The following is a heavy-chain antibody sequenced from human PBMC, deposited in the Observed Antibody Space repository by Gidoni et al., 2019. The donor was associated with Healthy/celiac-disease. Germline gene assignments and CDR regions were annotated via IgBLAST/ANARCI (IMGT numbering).Heavy chain of an antibody. Sequence: QVQLVASGGGVFLPGRSLRLSCAASGFPFRTYAMPWVRQAPGKGLEWVAVISYDGSKKYYADSVKGRFTISRDKSKNTLYLQMNSLRAEDTAVYYCAREGGSYPTTLIFDYWGQGTLVTVSS. V-gene: IGHV3-30-3*01. CDR3: AREGGSYPTTLIFDY. J-gene: IGHJ4*02. CDR1: GFPFRTYA. CDR2: ISYDGSKK. D-gene: IGHD1-26*01.